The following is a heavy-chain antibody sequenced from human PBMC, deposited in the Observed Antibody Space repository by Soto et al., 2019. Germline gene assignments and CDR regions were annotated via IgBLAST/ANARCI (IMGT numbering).Heavy chain of an antibody. V-gene: IGHV3-23*01. CDR3: AKGVIPLGYCSSTSCPKEDYFDY. CDR2: ISGSGGST. CDR1: GFTFSSYA. J-gene: IGHJ4*02. D-gene: IGHD2-2*01. Sequence: GGSLRLSCAASGFTFSSYAMSWVRQAPGKGLEWVSAISGSGGSTYYADSVKGRFTISRDNSKNTLYLQMNSLRAEDTAVYYCAKGVIPLGYCSSTSCPKEDYFDYWGQGTLVTVSS.